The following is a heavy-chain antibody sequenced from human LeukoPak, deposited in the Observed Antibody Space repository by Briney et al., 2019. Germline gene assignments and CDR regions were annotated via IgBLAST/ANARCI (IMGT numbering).Heavy chain of an antibody. J-gene: IGHJ6*03. CDR2: LSGSQGASSS. V-gene: IGHV3-23*01. Sequence: GGSLRLSRAASRFTLSNYAMNWVRQAPGKAMEWVSSLSGSQGASSSHTADSVKGRFTISRDNSKNRLFLEMTDLRPDDTAVYYCTKSDGYYYYYMDVWGKGTAVTVS. CDR3: TKSDGYYYYYMDV. CDR1: RFTLSNYA. D-gene: IGHD3-3*01.